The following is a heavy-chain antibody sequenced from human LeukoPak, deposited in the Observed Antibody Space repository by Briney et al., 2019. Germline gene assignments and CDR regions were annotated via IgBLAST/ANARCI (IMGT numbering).Heavy chain of an antibody. J-gene: IGHJ4*02. V-gene: IGHV3-74*01. CDR2: INNDGSGT. CDR1: GFTLSSYW. Sequence: AGGSLRLSCAASGFTLSSYWMQWVRQAPGKGLVWVSRINNDGSGTTYADSVKGRFTISRDNAKNSLYLQMNSLRAEDTAVYYCARDARYDSSGYHLYYFDYWGQGTLVTVSS. D-gene: IGHD3-22*01. CDR3: ARDARYDSSGYHLYYFDY.